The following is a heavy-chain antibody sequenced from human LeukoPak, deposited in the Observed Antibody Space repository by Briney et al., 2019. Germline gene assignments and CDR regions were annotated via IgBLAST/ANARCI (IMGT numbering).Heavy chain of an antibody. CDR2: IWYDGSNK. J-gene: IGHJ5*02. D-gene: IGHD2-2*01. Sequence: GGSLRLSCAASGFTFSSYGMHWVRQAPGKGLEWVAVIWYDGSNKYYADSVKGRFTISRDNSKNTLYLQMNSLRAEDTAVYYCAKDGQLPPHDKNWFDPWGQGTLVTVSS. CDR3: AKDGQLPPHDKNWFDP. CDR1: GFTFSSYG. V-gene: IGHV3-33*06.